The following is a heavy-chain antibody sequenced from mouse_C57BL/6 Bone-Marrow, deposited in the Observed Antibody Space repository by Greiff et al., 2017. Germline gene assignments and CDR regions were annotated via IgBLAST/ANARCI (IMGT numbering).Heavy chain of an antibody. CDR2: IDPEDGDT. CDR3: TSYDYDGFAY. Sequence: EVQLVQPGAELVRPGASVKLSCTASGYNITGYYMPWVKQRPGQGLEWIGRIDPEDGDTEYAPKFQGKATMTADTSSNTAYLQLSSLTSEDTAVYYCTSYDYDGFAYWGQGTLVTVSA. D-gene: IGHD2-4*01. J-gene: IGHJ3*01. CDR1: GYNITGYY. V-gene: IGHV14-1*01.